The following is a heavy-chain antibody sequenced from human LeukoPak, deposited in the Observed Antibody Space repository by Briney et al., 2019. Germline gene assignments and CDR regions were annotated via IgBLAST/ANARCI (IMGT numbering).Heavy chain of an antibody. V-gene: IGHV3-48*02. Sequence: GGSLRLSCAASGFVFSNYNMHWVRQAPGKGLEWVSYISSSSSTIFYADPVKGRFTISRDNAKNSLYLQMNSLRDEDTALYYCAMRLYYSRSGTTRFCYWGQATLVTVSS. CDR3: AMRLYYSRSGTTRFCY. CDR1: GFVFSNYN. CDR2: ISSSSSTI. D-gene: IGHD3-10*01. J-gene: IGHJ4*02.